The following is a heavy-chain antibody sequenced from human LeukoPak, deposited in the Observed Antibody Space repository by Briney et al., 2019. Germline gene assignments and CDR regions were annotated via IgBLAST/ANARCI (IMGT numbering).Heavy chain of an antibody. CDR2: INPSGGST. CDR3: AREGGYSYGYKD. V-gene: IGHV1-46*01. CDR1: GYTFTSYY. J-gene: IGHJ4*02. D-gene: IGHD5-18*01. Sequence: ASVTVSCKASGYTFTSYYMHWVQQAPGQGLERMGIINPSGGSTSYAQKFQGRVTMTRDTSTSTVYMELSSLRSEDTAVYYCAREGGYSYGYKDWGQGTLVTVSS.